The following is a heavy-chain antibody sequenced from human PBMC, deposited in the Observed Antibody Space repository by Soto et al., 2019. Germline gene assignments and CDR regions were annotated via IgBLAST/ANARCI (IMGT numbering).Heavy chain of an antibody. Sequence: GGSLRLSCAASGFSFSTFEMSWVRQAPGRGLEWVSFIRDDGSRTYYADAVKGRFTISRDNSKHTLYLQMNSLTAEDTAVYACVKGGWLDFWGQGTLVTVS. CDR3: VKGGWLDF. V-gene: IGHV3-23*01. J-gene: IGHJ5*01. CDR2: IRDDGSRT. CDR1: GFSFSTFE.